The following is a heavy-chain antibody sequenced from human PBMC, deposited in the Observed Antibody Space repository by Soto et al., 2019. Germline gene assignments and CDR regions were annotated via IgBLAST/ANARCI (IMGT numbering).Heavy chain of an antibody. V-gene: IGHV3-23*01. CDR1: GFTFSSYA. J-gene: IGHJ3*02. D-gene: IGHD6-19*01. CDR2: ISGSGGTT. Sequence: EVQLLESGGGLVQPGGSLRLSCAAYGFTFSSYAMSWVRHAPGKGLEWVSAISGSGGTTYYADSVKGRFTFSRDNSKNTLYLQMNSLRAEDTAVYYCAKTANGWFSAFDIWGQGTMVTVSS. CDR3: AKTANGWFSAFDI.